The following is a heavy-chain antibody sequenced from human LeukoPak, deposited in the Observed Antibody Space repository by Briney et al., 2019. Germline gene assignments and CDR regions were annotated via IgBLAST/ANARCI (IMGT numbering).Heavy chain of an antibody. CDR2: IYHSGST. CDR3: ARTPYCSSTSCYLLRHYYYYMDV. J-gene: IGHJ6*03. Sequence: SGTLSLTCAVSGGSISSSNWWSWVRQPPGKGLEWIGEIYHSGSTYYNPSLKSRVTISVDTSKNQFSLKLSSVTAADTAVYYCARTPYCSSTSCYLLRHYYYYMDVWGKGTTVTVSS. D-gene: IGHD2-2*01. V-gene: IGHV4-4*02. CDR1: GGSISSSNW.